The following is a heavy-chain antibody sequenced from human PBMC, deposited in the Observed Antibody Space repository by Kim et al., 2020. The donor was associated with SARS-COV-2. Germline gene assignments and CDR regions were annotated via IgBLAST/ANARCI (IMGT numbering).Heavy chain of an antibody. V-gene: IGHV3-30*18. CDR1: GFTFSSYG. D-gene: IGHD1-26*01. J-gene: IGHJ4*02. CDR3: AKVFGGSYRFDY. CDR2: ISYDGSNK. Sequence: GGSLRLSCAASGFTFSSYGMHWVRQAPGKGLEWVAVISYDGSNKYYADSVKGRFTISRDNSKNTLYLQMNSLRAEDTAVYYCAKVFGGSYRFDYWGQGTLVTVSS.